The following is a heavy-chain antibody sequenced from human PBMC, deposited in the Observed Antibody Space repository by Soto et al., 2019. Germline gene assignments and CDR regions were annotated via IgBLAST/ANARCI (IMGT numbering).Heavy chain of an antibody. D-gene: IGHD3-22*01. V-gene: IGHV3-30*18. Sequence: QVQLVESGGGVVQPGRSLRLSCAASGFTFSNYGIHWVRQAPGKGLEWVAAISYDGSKRWYIDSVKGRFTISRDYSQNTVYLQMTSIRAEDTAVYYCAQGNDRDSYDSSGPVWGQGTLVTVSS. CDR2: ISYDGSKR. CDR1: GFTFSNYG. J-gene: IGHJ4*02. CDR3: AQGNDRDSYDSSGPV.